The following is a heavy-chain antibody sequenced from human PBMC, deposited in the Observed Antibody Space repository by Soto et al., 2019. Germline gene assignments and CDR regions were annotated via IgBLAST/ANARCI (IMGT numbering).Heavy chain of an antibody. CDR1: GFTFSSYA. J-gene: IGHJ6*02. D-gene: IGHD6-13*01. CDR2: ISGSGGST. Sequence: GGSLRLSCAASGFTFSSYAMSWVRQAPGKGLEWVSAISGSGGSTYYADSVKGRFTISRDNSKNTLYLQMNSLRAEDTAVYYCAKGGHVAAAAGGLDYYYYYGMDVWGQGTTVTVSS. CDR3: AKGGHVAAAAGGLDYYYYYGMDV. V-gene: IGHV3-23*01.